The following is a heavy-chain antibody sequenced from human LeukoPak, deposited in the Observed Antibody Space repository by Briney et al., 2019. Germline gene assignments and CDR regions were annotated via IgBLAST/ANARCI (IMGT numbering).Heavy chain of an antibody. Sequence: SETLSLTCAVSGYSISSGYYWGWIRQPPGKGLEWIGSIYHSGSTYYNPSLKSRVTISVDTSKNQFSLKLSSVTAADTAVYYCARDKRITIFGVVSPNWFDPWGQGTLVTVSS. D-gene: IGHD3-3*01. V-gene: IGHV4-38-2*02. CDR1: GYSISSGYY. J-gene: IGHJ5*02. CDR2: IYHSGST. CDR3: ARDKRITIFGVVSPNWFDP.